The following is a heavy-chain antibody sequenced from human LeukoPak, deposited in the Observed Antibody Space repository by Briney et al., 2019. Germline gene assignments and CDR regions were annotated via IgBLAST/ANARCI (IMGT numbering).Heavy chain of an antibody. CDR1: GFTFSSYG. V-gene: IGHV3-30*02. CDR2: IRYDGSNK. CDR3: AREILAPGKTHDY. J-gene: IGHJ4*02. Sequence: GGSLRLSCAASGFTFSSYGMHWVRQTPGKGLEWVAFIRYDGSNKYYADSEKGRFTISRDNSKNTLFLQMSSLRAEDTAVYFCAREILAPGKTHDYWGQGTLVTVSS.